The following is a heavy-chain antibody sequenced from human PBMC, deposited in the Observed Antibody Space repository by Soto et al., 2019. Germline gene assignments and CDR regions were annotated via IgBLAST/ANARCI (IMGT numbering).Heavy chain of an antibody. V-gene: IGHV1-2*04. CDR3: ARAQTYYDSSGFHPWGYYYYGMDV. CDR1: GYTFTGYY. CDR2: INPNSGGT. D-gene: IGHD3-22*01. Sequence: ASVKVSCKASGYTFTGYYMHWVRQAPGQGLERMGWINPNSGGTNYAQKFQGWVTMTRDTSISTAYMELSRLRSDDTAVYYCARAQTYYDSSGFHPWGYYYYGMDVWGQGTTVTVSS. J-gene: IGHJ6*02.